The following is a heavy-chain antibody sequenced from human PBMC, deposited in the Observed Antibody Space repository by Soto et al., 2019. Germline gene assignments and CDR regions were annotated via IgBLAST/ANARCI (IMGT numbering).Heavy chain of an antibody. CDR3: ARDDSSLVVIATFDY. Sequence: GGSLRLSCAASGFTFSSYWMHWVRQAPGKGLVWVSRINSDGSSTSYADSVKGRFTISRDNAKNTLYLQMNSLRAEATAVYYCARDDSSLVVIATFDYWGQGTLVTVSS. CDR1: GFTFSSYW. D-gene: IGHD2-21*01. V-gene: IGHV3-74*01. CDR2: INSDGSST. J-gene: IGHJ4*02.